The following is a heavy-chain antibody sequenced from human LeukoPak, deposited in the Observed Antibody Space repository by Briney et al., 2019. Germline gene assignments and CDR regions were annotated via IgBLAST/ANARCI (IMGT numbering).Heavy chain of an antibody. CDR1: GFTVSSNY. J-gene: IGHJ4*02. V-gene: IGHV3-53*01. CDR3: ARGPFGYDFDY. CDR2: IYSGGST. D-gene: IGHD5-12*01. Sequence: GGSLRLSCAASGFTVSSNYMSWVRQAPGKGLEWVSVIYSGGSTYYADSVKGRFTISRDNSKNTLYLQINSLRAEDTAVYYCARGPFGYDFDYWGQGTLVTVSS.